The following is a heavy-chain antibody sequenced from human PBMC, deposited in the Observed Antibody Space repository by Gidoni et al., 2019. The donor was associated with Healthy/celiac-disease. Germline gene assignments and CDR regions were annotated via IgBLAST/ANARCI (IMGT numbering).Heavy chain of an antibody. V-gene: IGHV1-2*02. Sequence: QVQLVQSGAEEKKPGASVKVSFKASGYTFTGYSMHWVRQAPGQGLEWMGWINPNSGGTNYAQKFQGRVTMTRDTSISTAYMELSRLRSDDTAVYYCARPQEYSSSWYIWYFDLWGRGTLVTVSS. CDR2: INPNSGGT. CDR3: ARPQEYSSSWYIWYFDL. CDR1: GYTFTGYS. J-gene: IGHJ2*01. D-gene: IGHD6-13*01.